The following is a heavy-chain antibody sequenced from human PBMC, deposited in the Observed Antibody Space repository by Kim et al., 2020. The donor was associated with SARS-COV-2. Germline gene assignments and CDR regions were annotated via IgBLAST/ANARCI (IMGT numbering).Heavy chain of an antibody. J-gene: IGHJ6*02. V-gene: IGHV3-30*01. Sequence: VKGRFTVSKDNSKNTLYLQMKSLRAEDTAVYYCAREIRELDYYYYCCGMDVWGQGTTVTVSS. CDR3: AREIRELDYYYYCCGMDV. D-gene: IGHD1-26*01.